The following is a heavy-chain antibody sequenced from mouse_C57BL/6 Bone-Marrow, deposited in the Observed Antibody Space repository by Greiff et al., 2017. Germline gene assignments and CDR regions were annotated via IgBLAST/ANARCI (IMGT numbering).Heavy chain of an antibody. Sequence: EVKVVESGGDLVKPGGSLKLSCAASGFTFSSYGMSWVRQTPDKRLEWVATISSGGSYTYYPESVKGRFTISRDNAKNTLYLQMSSLKSEATAMYYCARYYYDYFDYWGQGTTLTVSS. J-gene: IGHJ2*01. CDR3: ARYYYDYFDY. CDR1: GFTFSSYG. V-gene: IGHV5-6*01. D-gene: IGHD1-1*01. CDR2: ISSGGSYT.